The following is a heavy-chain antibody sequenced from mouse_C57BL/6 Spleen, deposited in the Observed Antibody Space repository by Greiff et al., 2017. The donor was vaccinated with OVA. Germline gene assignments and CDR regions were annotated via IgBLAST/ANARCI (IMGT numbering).Heavy chain of an antibody. J-gene: IGHJ3*01. V-gene: IGHV1-76*01. Sequence: VQLQQSGAELVRPGASVKLSCKASGYTFTDYYINWVKQRPGQGLEWIARIYPGSGNTYYNEKFKGKATLTAEKSSSTAYMQLSSLTSEDSAVYVCARDYYYGSSWFAYWGQGTLVTVSA. CDR2: IYPGSGNT. CDR3: ARDYYYGSSWFAY. D-gene: IGHD1-1*01. CDR1: GYTFTDYY.